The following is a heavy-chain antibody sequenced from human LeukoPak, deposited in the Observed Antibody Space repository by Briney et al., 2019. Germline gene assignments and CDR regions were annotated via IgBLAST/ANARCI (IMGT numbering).Heavy chain of an antibody. D-gene: IGHD3-22*01. Sequence: GGSLRLSCAASGFTFSSYSMNWVRQAPGKGLEWVSSINSSSSYIYYADSVKGRFTISRDNAKNSLYLQMNSLRAEDTAVYYCASDYYYDSSGYYYHYWGQGTLVTVSS. CDR1: GFTFSSYS. V-gene: IGHV3-21*01. CDR3: ASDYYYDSSGYYYHY. J-gene: IGHJ4*02. CDR2: INSSSSYI.